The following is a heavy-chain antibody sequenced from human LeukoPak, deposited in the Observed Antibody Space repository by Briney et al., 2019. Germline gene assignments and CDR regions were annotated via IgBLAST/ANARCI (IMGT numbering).Heavy chain of an antibody. D-gene: IGHD1-26*01. J-gene: IGHJ4*02. CDR1: GFTFSSYG. CDR2: ISSSSSYI. V-gene: IGHV3-21*04. CDR3: ARWATRGPVIY. Sequence: GGSLRLSCAASGFTFSSYGMNWVRQAPGKGLEWVSSISSSSSYIYYADSVKGRFTISRDNSKNTLYLQMNSLRAEDTAVYYCARWATRGPVIYWGQGTLVTVSS.